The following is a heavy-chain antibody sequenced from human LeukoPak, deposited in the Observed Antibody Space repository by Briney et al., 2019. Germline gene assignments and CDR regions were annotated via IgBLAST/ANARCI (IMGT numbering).Heavy chain of an antibody. Sequence: GGSLRLSCVGSGFIFGKYAMTWVRQAPGKGLEWVSTITTSDGNTYYADSVKGRFTVSRDNSKNTLFLQMNSLRAEDTAVYYCAKDGGLWVSAHWGDSWGRGTLVTVSS. J-gene: IGHJ4*02. CDR3: AKDGGLWVSAHWGDS. CDR1: GFIFGKYA. V-gene: IGHV3-23*01. CDR2: ITTSDGNT. D-gene: IGHD7-27*01.